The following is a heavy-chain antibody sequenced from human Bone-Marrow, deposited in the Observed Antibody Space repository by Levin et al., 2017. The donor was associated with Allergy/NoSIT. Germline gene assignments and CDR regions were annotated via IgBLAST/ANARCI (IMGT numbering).Heavy chain of an antibody. CDR2: IFFTGST. Sequence: SETLSLTCAVSDFSISSGYYWGWIRQPPGRELEWIGSIFFTGSTYYSPSFRSRVTLSVDTSKNQFSLNVNSVTAADSAVYYCARALCGDYGHQCWFDPWGQGTLVTVSS. CDR1: DFSISSGYY. J-gene: IGHJ5*02. CDR3: ARALCGDYGHQCWFDP. V-gene: IGHV4-38-2*01. D-gene: IGHD4/OR15-4a*01.